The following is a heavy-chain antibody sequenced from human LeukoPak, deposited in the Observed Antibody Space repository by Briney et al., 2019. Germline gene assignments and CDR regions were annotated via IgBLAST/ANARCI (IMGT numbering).Heavy chain of an antibody. CDR3: ARVTYSGSYKPDY. J-gene: IGHJ4*02. Sequence: GESLRLSCAASGFTFSDYYMSWIRQAPGKGLEWLSYISSGGTSIFYADSVKGRFTFSRDNAKKSVYLHMNSLRADDTAVYYCARVTYSGSYKPDYWGQGTLVTVSS. D-gene: IGHD1-26*01. CDR1: GFTFSDYY. CDR2: ISSGGTSI. V-gene: IGHV3-11*04.